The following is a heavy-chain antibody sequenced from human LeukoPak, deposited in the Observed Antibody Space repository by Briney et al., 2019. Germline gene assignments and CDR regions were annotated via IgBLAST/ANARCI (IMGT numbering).Heavy chain of an antibody. CDR1: GGSISSYY. Sequence: SETLSLTCTVSGGSISSYYWSWIRQPPGKGLEWIGYIYYSGSTNYNPSLKSRVTISVDTSKNQFSLKLSSVTAADTAVYYCARGAKGYCSGGSCYRTGAFDIWGQGTMVTVSS. V-gene: IGHV4-59*12. CDR3: ARGAKGYCSGGSCYRTGAFDI. CDR2: IYYSGST. J-gene: IGHJ3*02. D-gene: IGHD2-15*01.